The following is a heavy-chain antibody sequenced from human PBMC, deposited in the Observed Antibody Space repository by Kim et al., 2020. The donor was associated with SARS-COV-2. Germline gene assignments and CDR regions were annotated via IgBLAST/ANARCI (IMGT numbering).Heavy chain of an antibody. CDR1: GFTFSSYG. D-gene: IGHD3-3*01. J-gene: IGHJ4*02. CDR2: IWYDGSNK. CDR3: ATLLEWLLQTDY. Sequence: GGSLRLSCAASGFTFSSYGMHWVRQAPGKGLEWVAVIWYDGSNKYYADSVKGRFTISRDNSKNTLYLQMNSLRAEDTAVYYCATLLEWLLQTDYWGQGTLVTVSS. V-gene: IGHV3-33*01.